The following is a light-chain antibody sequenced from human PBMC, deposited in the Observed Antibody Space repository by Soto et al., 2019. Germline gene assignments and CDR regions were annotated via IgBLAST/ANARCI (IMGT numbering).Light chain of an antibody. CDR2: AAS. V-gene: IGKV1-39*01. J-gene: IGKJ4*01. Sequence: IQMTQSPSSLSASVGDRVTITCRASQSISSYLNWYQQKPGKAPKLLIYAASSLESGVPSRFSGSGSGTDFTLTISSLQPEDFATYYCQQSFSPLTFGGGTPQLTFGGGTKVDIK. CDR1: QSISSY. CDR3: QQSFSPLTFGGGTPQLT.